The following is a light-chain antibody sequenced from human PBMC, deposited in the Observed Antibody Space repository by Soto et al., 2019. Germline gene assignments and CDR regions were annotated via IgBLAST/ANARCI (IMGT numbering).Light chain of an antibody. V-gene: IGKV1-39*01. Sequence: DIQMTQSPSSLSASVGDRVTITFRASQSISSYLNWYQQKPGKAPKLLIYAASSLQSGVPSRFSGSGSGTDFTLTISNLEPEDFAVYYCQQHISWPLTFGGGTRWIS. CDR3: QQHISWPLT. CDR2: AAS. J-gene: IGKJ4*01. CDR1: QSISSY.